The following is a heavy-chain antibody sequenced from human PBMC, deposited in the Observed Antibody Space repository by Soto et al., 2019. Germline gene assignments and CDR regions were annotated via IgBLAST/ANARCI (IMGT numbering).Heavy chain of an antibody. D-gene: IGHD3-22*01. CDR1: GFTFTSSA. J-gene: IGHJ1*01. Sequence: QMQLVQSGPEVKKPGTSVKVSCKASGFTFTSSAMQWVRQARGQRLEWIGWIVVGSGNTNYAQKFQERVTITRDMSTSTAYMELSSLRSEDTAVYYCAADPDYYDSSGHIGYFQHWGQGTLVTVSS. V-gene: IGHV1-58*02. CDR3: AADPDYYDSSGHIGYFQH. CDR2: IVVGSGNT.